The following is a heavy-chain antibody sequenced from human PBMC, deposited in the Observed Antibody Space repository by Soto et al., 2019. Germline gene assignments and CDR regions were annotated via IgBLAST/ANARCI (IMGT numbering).Heavy chain of an antibody. D-gene: IGHD4-17*01. J-gene: IGHJ4*02. CDR2: IYWDDDK. CDR3: AHRQRTVYFDY. V-gene: IGHV2-5*02. CDR1: GFSLSTSGVG. Sequence: QITLKESGPTLVKPSQTLTLTCTFSGFSLSTSGVGVGWIRQPPGKALEWLALIYWDDDKRYSPSLKSRLTITEDTSKNQVVLTMTNMDPVDTATYYCAHRQRTVYFDYWGQGTLVTVSS.